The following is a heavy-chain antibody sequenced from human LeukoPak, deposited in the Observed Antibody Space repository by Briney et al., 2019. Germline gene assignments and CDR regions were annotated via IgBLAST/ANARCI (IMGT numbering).Heavy chain of an antibody. CDR2: INPNSGGT. CDR1: GYTFTGYY. Sequence: ASVKVSCKASGYTFTGYYMHWVRQAPGQALEWMGWINPNSGGTNYAQKFQGRVTMTRDTSISTAYMELSRLRSDDTAVYYCARMFRYDHGDDHFSGWGQGTLVTVSS. D-gene: IGHD5-12*01. CDR3: ARMFRYDHGDDHFSG. V-gene: IGHV1-2*02. J-gene: IGHJ4*02.